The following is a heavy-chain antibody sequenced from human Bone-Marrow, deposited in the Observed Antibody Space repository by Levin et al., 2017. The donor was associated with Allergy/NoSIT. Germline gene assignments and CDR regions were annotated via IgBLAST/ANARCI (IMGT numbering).Heavy chain of an antibody. CDR1: GYSFTSHG. D-gene: IGHD3-22*01. V-gene: IGHV1-18*04. CDR3: ARDSYHHDTSGYYYRYFDY. Sequence: GESLKISCKASGYSFTSHGINWVRQAPGQGLEWMGWISTYGKTNYVQKLLDRVTMTTDASTSTAYMELSSLTSDDTAVYYCARDSYHHDTSGYYYRYFDYWGQGTLVTVSS. CDR2: ISTYGKT. J-gene: IGHJ4*02.